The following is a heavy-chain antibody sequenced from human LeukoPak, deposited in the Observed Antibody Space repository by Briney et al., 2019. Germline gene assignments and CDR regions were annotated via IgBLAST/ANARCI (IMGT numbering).Heavy chain of an antibody. V-gene: IGHV3-23*01. CDR3: AKDFDTDDYGDYTRDY. CDR2: MSGSGGST. CDR1: GFTFSSYA. J-gene: IGHJ4*02. D-gene: IGHD4-17*01. Sequence: GGSLRLSCAASGFTFSSYAMSCVRQAPGKGLECVSAMSGSGGSTYYADSVKGRFTISRVNSKNTLYLQMNSLRAEDTAVYYCAKDFDTDDYGDYTRDYWGQGTLVTVSS.